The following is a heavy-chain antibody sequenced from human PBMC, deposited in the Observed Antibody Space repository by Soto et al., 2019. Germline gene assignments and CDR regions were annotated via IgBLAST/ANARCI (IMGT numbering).Heavy chain of an antibody. J-gene: IGHJ3*01. D-gene: IGHD6-6*01. CDR2: IYWNDDK. V-gene: IGHV2-5*01. Sequence: QITVKGSGPTLLKPTQTLTLTCSLTGISRSTSGVGLGRILQTPGKALEWLALIYWNDDKHYTPSLKSRLTITKDTSKNQAVLTMTTMDPVDTATYYCARGLATLPVFAFDVWGQGTVVTVSS. CDR1: GISRSTSGVG. CDR3: ARGLATLPVFAFDV.